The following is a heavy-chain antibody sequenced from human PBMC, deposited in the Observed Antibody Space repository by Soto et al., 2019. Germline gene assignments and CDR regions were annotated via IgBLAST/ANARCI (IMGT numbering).Heavy chain of an antibody. CDR2: ISGSAGRT. CDR3: AKVTRARVLYFGLDV. CDR1: GFTFTSYA. J-gene: IGHJ6*02. V-gene: IGHV3-23*01. Sequence: PGGSLRLSCAASGFTFTSYAMSWVRQAPGKGLEWVAIISGSAGRTYYADSVKGRFTISRDNSKNTLYLQMNSLRADDTAVYYCAKVTRARVLYFGLDVWGQGNTVTVSS. D-gene: IGHD2-2*01.